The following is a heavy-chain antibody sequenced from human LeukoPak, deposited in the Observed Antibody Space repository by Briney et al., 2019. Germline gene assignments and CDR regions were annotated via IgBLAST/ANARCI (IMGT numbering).Heavy chain of an antibody. V-gene: IGHV4-59*12. Sequence: PSETLSLTCTVSGGSISSYYWSWIRQPPGKGLEWIGYIYYSGSTNYNPSLKSRVTISVDTSKNQFSLKLSSVTAADTAVYYCASSYDSSGYYSIWGQGTLVTVSS. CDR2: IYYSGST. D-gene: IGHD3-22*01. J-gene: IGHJ4*02. CDR3: ASSYDSSGYYSI. CDR1: GGSISSYY.